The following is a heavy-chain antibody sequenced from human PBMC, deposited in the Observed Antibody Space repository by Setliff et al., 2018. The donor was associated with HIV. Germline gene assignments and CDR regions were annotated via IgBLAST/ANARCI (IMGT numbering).Heavy chain of an antibody. CDR3: AREYSSTRRDEDDAFDI. J-gene: IGHJ3*02. V-gene: IGHV1-46*01. Sequence: TASGYTFTSNYIHWVRQDPGQGLEWMGRINPSGGSTSYAQKFQGRVTMTRDTSTNTVYMELSSLRCEDTAVYHCAREYSSTRRDEDDAFDIWGQGTMVTVSS. D-gene: IGHD6-13*01. CDR2: INPSGGST. CDR1: GYTFTSNY.